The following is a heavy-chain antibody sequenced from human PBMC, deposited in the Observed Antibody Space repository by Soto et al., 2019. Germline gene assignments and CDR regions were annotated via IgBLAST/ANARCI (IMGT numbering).Heavy chain of an antibody. Sequence: SETLCLSCTVAGGSIGNGGYYWSWIRQPPGKGLEWIGYIYYSGSTYYNPSLKSRVTISVDTSKNQFSLKLSSVTAANTAVYYCACIFSGGYGYGFYYYGMDVWGQGTTVTVSS. V-gene: IGHV4-39*01. CDR2: IYYSGST. CDR3: ACIFSGGYGYGFYYYGMDV. D-gene: IGHD5-18*01. CDR1: GGSIGNGGYY. J-gene: IGHJ6*02.